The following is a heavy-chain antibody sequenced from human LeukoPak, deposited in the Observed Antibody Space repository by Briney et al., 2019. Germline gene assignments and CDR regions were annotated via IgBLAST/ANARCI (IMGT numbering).Heavy chain of an antibody. CDR1: GYTFTGYY. D-gene: IGHD6-19*01. CDR3: ARVDSSGWYRDGTDDY. CDR2: INPNSGVT. V-gene: IGHV1-2*02. Sequence: AASVTVSCKASGYTFTGYYMHWVRQAPGQGLEWVGWINPNSGVTNYAQKFQGRVTMTRDTSISTAYMELSRLRSDDTAVYYCARVDSSGWYRDGTDDYWGQGTLVTVSS. J-gene: IGHJ4*02.